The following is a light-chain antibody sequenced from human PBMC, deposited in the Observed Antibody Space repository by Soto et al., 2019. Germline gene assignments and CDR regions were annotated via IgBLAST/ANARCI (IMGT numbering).Light chain of an antibody. J-gene: IGKJ1*01. V-gene: IGKV3-20*01. CDR1: QSVSSNY. Sequence: EIVLTQSTGTLSLSPGERATLSCRASQSVSSNYLAWYQQKPGQAPRLLIYGASSRATGIPDRFSGSVSGTDFTLTISRLEPEDFAVYYCQQYGSSSWTFGQGTKVDIK. CDR2: GAS. CDR3: QQYGSSSWT.